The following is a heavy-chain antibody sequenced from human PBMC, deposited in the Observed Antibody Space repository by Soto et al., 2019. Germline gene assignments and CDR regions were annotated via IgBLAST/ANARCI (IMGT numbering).Heavy chain of an antibody. D-gene: IGHD2-15*01. V-gene: IGHV1-2*02. CDR3: ARGIVVRGQGWFDP. J-gene: IGHJ5*02. CDR1: GYTFTGYY. CDR2: TNPNSGDT. Sequence: ASVKVSCKASGYTFTGYYIHWVRQAPGQGLEWMGWTNPNSGDTNLAQKFQGRVTMTRDTSISTTYMELSRLASDDTAAYFCARGIVVRGQGWFDPWGQGTLVTVSS.